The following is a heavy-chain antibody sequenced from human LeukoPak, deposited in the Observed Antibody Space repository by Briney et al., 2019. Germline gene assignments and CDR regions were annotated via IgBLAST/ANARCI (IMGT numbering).Heavy chain of an antibody. CDR2: ISSSSSYI. V-gene: IGHV3-21*01. D-gene: IGHD2-2*01. Sequence: GGSLRLSCAASGFTFSSYSMNWVRQAPGKGLEWVSSISSSSSYIYYADSVKGRFTISRDNAKNSLYLQMNSLRAEDTAVYYCARRYCSSTSCTLDYWGQGTQVTVSS. J-gene: IGHJ4*02. CDR3: ARRYCSSTSCTLDY. CDR1: GFTFSSYS.